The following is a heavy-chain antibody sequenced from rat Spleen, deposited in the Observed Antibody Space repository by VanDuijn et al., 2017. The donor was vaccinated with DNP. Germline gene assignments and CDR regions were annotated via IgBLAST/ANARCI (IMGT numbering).Heavy chain of an antibody. CDR1: GFTFSNYG. V-gene: IGHV5-20*01. Sequence: EVQLVESGGGLVQPGRSMKLSCAASGFTFSNYGMAWVRQAPKKGLEWVAYISYDGGSTYYRDPVKGRFTISRDNAKSTLYLQMDSLRSEDTATYYCTTSMYTTDYYYEGWFAYWGQGTLVTVSS. D-gene: IGHD1-6*01. J-gene: IGHJ3*01. CDR3: TTSMYTTDYYYEGWFAY. CDR2: ISYDGGST.